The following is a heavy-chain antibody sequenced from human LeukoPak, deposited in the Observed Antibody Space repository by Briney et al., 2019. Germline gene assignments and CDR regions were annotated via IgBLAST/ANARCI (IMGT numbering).Heavy chain of an antibody. CDR1: GYTFTSYD. D-gene: IGHD2-2*02. Sequence: ASVKVSCKASGYTFTSYDINWVRQATGQGLEWMGWMNPNSGNIGYAQKFQGRVTMTRNTSISTAYMELSSLRSEDTAVYYCARSRKQLYWFDPWGQGALVTVSS. CDR2: MNPNSGNI. CDR3: ARSRKQLYWFDP. J-gene: IGHJ5*02. V-gene: IGHV1-8*01.